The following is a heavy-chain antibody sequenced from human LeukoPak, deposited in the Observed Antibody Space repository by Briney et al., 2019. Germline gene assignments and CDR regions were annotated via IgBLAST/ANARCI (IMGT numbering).Heavy chain of an antibody. V-gene: IGHV3-7*01. CDR3: ATGITGTKRVGYFDY. Sequence: GGSLRLSCAGSGFTFSSYWMSWVRQAPGKGLEWVANIKQDGSEKYYVDSVKGRFTISRDNAKNSLYLQMNSLRAEDTAVYYCATGITGTKRVGYFDYWGQGTLVTVSS. J-gene: IGHJ4*02. CDR1: GFTFSSYW. CDR2: IKQDGSEK. D-gene: IGHD1-20*01.